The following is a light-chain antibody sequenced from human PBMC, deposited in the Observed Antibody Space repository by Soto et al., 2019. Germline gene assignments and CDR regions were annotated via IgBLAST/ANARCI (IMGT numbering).Light chain of an antibody. CDR2: DVS. CDR3: SSYTTSSTRV. Sequence: QSVLTQPASVSGSPGQSITISCTGTSSDVGGYNYVSWYQQHPGKAPKLMIYDVSNRPSGVSYRFSGSKSGNTASLTISGLQAEDEADYCCSSYTTSSTRVFGTGTKVTVL. J-gene: IGLJ1*01. V-gene: IGLV2-14*01. CDR1: SSDVGGYNY.